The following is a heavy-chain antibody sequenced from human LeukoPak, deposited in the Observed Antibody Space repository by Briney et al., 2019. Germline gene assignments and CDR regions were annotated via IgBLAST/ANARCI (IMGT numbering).Heavy chain of an antibody. V-gene: IGHV3-23*01. CDR3: AKSYDSSGYYPGY. Sequence: GGSLRLSCAASGFTFSSYAMSWVRQAPGKGLEWVSAISGSGGRTYYADSVKGRFTISRDNSKNTLYLQMNSLRAEDTAVYYCAKSYDSSGYYPGYRGQGTLVTVSS. D-gene: IGHD3-22*01. CDR2: ISGSGGRT. J-gene: IGHJ4*02. CDR1: GFTFSSYA.